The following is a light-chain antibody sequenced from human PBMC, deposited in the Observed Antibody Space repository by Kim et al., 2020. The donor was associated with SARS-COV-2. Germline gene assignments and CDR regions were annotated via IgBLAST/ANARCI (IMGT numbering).Light chain of an antibody. CDR3: QAWDSSTHVV. CDR2: QDR. V-gene: IGLV3-1*01. J-gene: IGLJ2*01. CDR1: NLGSKY. Sequence: SYELTQPPSVSVSPGQTASIPCSGDNLGSKYTCWYQQKPGQSPILVIYQDRKRPSGIPERFSGSNSGNTATLTISGTQALDEADYYCQAWDSSTHVVFGGGTQLTV.